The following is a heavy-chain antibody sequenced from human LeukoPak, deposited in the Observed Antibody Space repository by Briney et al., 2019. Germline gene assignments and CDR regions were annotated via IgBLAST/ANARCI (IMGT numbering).Heavy chain of an antibody. CDR2: INPNSGGT. V-gene: IGHV1-2*02. J-gene: IGHJ4*02. Sequence: ASLKVSCKASGYTFTGYYMHWVRQAPGQGLEWMGWINPNSGGTNYAQKFQGRVTMTRDTSISTAYMELSRLRSDDTAVYYCARDHLLWFGESKFDYWGQGTLVTVSS. CDR1: GYTFTGYY. D-gene: IGHD3-10*01. CDR3: ARDHLLWFGESKFDY.